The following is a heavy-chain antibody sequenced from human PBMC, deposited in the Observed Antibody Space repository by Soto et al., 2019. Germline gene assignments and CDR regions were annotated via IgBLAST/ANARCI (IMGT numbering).Heavy chain of an antibody. CDR3: ASERQGFDY. V-gene: IGHV3-9*01. Sequence: EVQLVESGGGLVQPGRSLRLSCAASGFTFDEYAMHWVRQAPGKGLEWVSFISWNSGSIVYADSVRGRFTISRDNAKNSLYLQMNSLRAEDTALYYCASERQGFDYWGQGTLVTVSS. J-gene: IGHJ4*02. CDR1: GFTFDEYA. CDR2: ISWNSGSI.